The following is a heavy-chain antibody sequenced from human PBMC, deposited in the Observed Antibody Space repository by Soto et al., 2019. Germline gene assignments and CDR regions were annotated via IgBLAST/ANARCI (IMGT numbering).Heavy chain of an antibody. CDR1: GGSISSYY. CDR3: ARHETLHGDHDY. Sequence: SETLSLTCTVSGGSISSYYWSWIRQPPGKGLEWIGYIYYSVSTNYNPSLKSRVTISVDTSKNQFSLKLSSVTAADTAVYYCARHETLHGDHDYWGQGTLVTVSS. V-gene: IGHV4-59*08. CDR2: IYYSVST. J-gene: IGHJ4*02. D-gene: IGHD4-17*01.